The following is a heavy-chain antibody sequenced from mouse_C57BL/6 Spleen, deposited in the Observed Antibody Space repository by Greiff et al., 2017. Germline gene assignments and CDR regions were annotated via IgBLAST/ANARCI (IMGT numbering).Heavy chain of an antibody. Sequence: QVQLKQSGAELVKPGASVKISCKASGYAFSSYWMNWVKQRPGTGLEWIGQIYPGDGDTNYNGKFKGKATLTADKSSSTAYMQLSSLTSEDSAVYFCARGWLRRRDYAMDYWGQGTSVTVSS. V-gene: IGHV1-80*01. J-gene: IGHJ4*01. CDR2: IYPGDGDT. D-gene: IGHD2-2*01. CDR3: ARGWLRRRDYAMDY. CDR1: GYAFSSYW.